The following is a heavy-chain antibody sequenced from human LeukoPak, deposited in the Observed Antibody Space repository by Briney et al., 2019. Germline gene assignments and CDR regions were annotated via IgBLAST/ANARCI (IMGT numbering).Heavy chain of an antibody. Sequence: SETLSLTCTVSGGSFSSGEYFWSWIRQPPGKGLEWIGYIYYSGSTYYNPSLKSRVTISVDTSKSQFSLRLSSVTAVDTAVYYCARVRGGSYGDYGMDVWGQGTTVTVSS. J-gene: IGHJ6*02. CDR2: IYYSGST. D-gene: IGHD1-26*01. CDR3: ARVRGGSYGDYGMDV. CDR1: GGSFSSGEYF. V-gene: IGHV4-30-4*01.